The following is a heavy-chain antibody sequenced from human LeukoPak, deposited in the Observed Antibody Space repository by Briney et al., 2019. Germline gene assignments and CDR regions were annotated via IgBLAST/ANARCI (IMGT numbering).Heavy chain of an antibody. D-gene: IGHD3-3*01. CDR2: INHSGST. CDR3: ARGPPYYDFWSGYYSYFDY. Sequence: SETLSLTCAVYGGSFSGYYWSWIRQPPGKGLEWIGEINHSGSTDYNPSLKSRVTISVDTSKNQFSLKLSSVTAADTAVYYCARGPPYYDFWSGYYSYFDYWGQGTLVTVSS. CDR1: GGSFSGYY. J-gene: IGHJ4*02. V-gene: IGHV4-34*01.